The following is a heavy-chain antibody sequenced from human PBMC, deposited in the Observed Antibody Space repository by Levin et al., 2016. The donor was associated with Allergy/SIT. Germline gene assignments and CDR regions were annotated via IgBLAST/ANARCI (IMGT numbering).Heavy chain of an antibody. D-gene: IGHD6-13*01. V-gene: IGHV3-33*01. CDR2: IWYDGSNK. CDR3: ARAPPPTSSWHSHYYYYGMDV. J-gene: IGHJ6*02. Sequence: WIRQPPGKGLEWVAAIWYDGSNKYYADSVKGRFTISRDNSKNTLYLQMNSLRAEDTAVYYCARAPPPTSSWHSHYYYYGMDVWGQGTTVTISS.